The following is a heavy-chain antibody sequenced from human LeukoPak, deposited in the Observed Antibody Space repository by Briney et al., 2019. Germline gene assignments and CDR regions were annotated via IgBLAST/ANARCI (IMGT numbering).Heavy chain of an antibody. V-gene: IGHV4-59*05. CDR3: ARTGTSWFDS. Sequence: KPGGSLRLSCAASGFTFSSYAMSWVRQPPGKGLEWIGSINYRGSTYYNPSLKSRVTVSVDTSKNQFSLNLMYVTAADTAVYYCARTGTSWFDSWGQGTLVTASS. CDR1: GFTFSSYA. J-gene: IGHJ5*01. CDR2: INYRGST. D-gene: IGHD1-14*01.